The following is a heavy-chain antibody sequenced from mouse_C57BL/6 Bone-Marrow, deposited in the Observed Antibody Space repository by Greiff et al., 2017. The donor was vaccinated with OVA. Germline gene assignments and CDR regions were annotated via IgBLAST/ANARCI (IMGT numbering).Heavy chain of an antibody. Sequence: VQLQQPGAELVKPGASVKMSCEASGYTFTSYWITWVKQRPGQGLEWIGDIYPGSGSTNYNEKFKSKATLTVDTSSSTAYMQLSSLTSEDSAVYYCAREGFYSLYAMDYWGQGTSVTVSS. CDR3: AREGFYSLYAMDY. J-gene: IGHJ4*01. V-gene: IGHV1-55*01. D-gene: IGHD2-3*01. CDR2: IYPGSGST. CDR1: GYTFTSYW.